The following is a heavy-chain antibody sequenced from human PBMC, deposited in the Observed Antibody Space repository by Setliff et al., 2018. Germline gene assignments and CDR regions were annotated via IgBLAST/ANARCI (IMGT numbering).Heavy chain of an antibody. Sequence: ASVKVSCKASGYSFTGYQIYWMRLAPGQGLEWMGWINPNSGVANYARRFEGRVTMTSDTSISTVYMEVNSLRSDDTAVYFCARDSASCDSTSCYWAVNWFDPWGQGTLVTVSS. CDR3: ARDSASCDSTSCYWAVNWFDP. D-gene: IGHD2-2*01. CDR2: INPNSGVA. CDR1: GYSFTGYQ. J-gene: IGHJ5*02. V-gene: IGHV1-2*02.